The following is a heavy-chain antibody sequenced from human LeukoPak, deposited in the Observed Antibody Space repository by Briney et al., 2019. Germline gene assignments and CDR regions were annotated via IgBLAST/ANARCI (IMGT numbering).Heavy chain of an antibody. CDR3: ARSYYYGSGRYFDY. D-gene: IGHD3-10*01. CDR1: EFTFSNYA. CDR2: ISTNGGNT. J-gene: IGHJ4*02. V-gene: IGHV3-64*01. Sequence: GGSLRLSCAASEFTFSNYAMHWVRQAPGKGLEYVSAISTNGGNTYYTNSVKDRFTISRDNSKNTLFLQMGSLRAEDMAVYYCARSYYYGSGRYFDYWGQGILVTVSS.